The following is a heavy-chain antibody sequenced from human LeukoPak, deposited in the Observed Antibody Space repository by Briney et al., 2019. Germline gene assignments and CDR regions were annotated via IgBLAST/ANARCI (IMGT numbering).Heavy chain of an antibody. D-gene: IGHD3-22*01. V-gene: IGHV3-7*03. CDR1: GFTFSSYW. J-gene: IGHJ4*02. CDR2: MNQDGSEK. Sequence: GGSLRLSCAASGFTFSSYWMSWVRQASGKGLEWVANMNQDGSEKYYVDSVKGRFTISRDNAKNSLYLQMNSLRAEDTAVYYCARDRDSSDYWGQGTLVTVSS. CDR3: ARDRDSSDY.